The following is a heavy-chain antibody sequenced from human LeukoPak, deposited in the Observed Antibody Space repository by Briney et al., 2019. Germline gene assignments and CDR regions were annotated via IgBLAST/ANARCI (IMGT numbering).Heavy chain of an antibody. Sequence: GGSLRLSCAASGFTFDNYGMSWVRQVPGKGLEWVSSINGNGGSTAYADSVKGRFTNSRDNSKNTVYLQMNNMRVDDTAVYYCARVAGWHWFDPWGQGTLVTVSS. D-gene: IGHD6-19*01. V-gene: IGHV3-20*04. CDR1: GFTFDNYG. CDR3: ARVAGWHWFDP. J-gene: IGHJ5*02. CDR2: INGNGGST.